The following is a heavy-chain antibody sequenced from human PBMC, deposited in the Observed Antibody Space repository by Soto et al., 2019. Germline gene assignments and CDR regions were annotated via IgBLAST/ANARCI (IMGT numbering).Heavy chain of an antibody. CDR2: ISYDGSNK. J-gene: IGHJ4*02. V-gene: IGHV3-30*18. Sequence: GGSLRLSCAASGFTFSSYGMHWVRQAPGKGLEWVAVISYDGSNKYYADSVKGRFTISRDNSKNTLYLQMNSLRAEDTAVYYCAKDDTNYDILTGSFDYWGQGTLVTVSS. CDR1: GFTFSSYG. CDR3: AKDDTNYDILTGSFDY. D-gene: IGHD3-9*01.